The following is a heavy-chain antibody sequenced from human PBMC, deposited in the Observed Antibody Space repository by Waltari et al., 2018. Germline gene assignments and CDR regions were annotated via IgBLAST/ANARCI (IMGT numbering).Heavy chain of an antibody. V-gene: IGHV3-30*02. CDR3: ARERRGYYAEY. CDR1: GFTFSDYA. Sequence: QVQLAESGGGVVQPGGSLRLSCAASGFTFSDYAMHWVRQAPGKGLEWVKLITYDGSNKNYADSGKGRFTNSRDDSKNTLHLQMNSLRDEDTAIYYCARERRGYYAEYWGQGTLVTVSS. J-gene: IGHJ4*02. CDR2: ITYDGSNK.